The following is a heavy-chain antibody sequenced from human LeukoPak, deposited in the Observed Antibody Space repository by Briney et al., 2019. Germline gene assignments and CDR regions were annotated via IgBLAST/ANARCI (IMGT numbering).Heavy chain of an antibody. CDR2: IYYSGST. J-gene: IGHJ4*02. CDR3: ASRVYYDFWSGFQSDY. V-gene: IGHV4-39*01. Sequence: SETLSLTXTVSGGSIGSSSYYWGWIRQPPGKGLEWIGSIYYSGSTYYNPSLKSRVTISVDTSKNQFSLKLSSVTAADTAVYYCASRVYYDFWSGFQSDYWGQGTLVTVSS. CDR1: GGSIGSSSYY. D-gene: IGHD3-3*01.